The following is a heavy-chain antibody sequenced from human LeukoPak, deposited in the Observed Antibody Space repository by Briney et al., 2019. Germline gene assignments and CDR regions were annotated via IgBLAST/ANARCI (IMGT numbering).Heavy chain of an antibody. CDR1: GYTVTRYD. J-gene: IGHJ6*02. V-gene: IGHV1-8*01. Sequence: ASVKVSCKASGYTVTRYDINWVRQATGQGLEWMEWMNPNSGNKGYAQKFQGRVTMTRNTSISTANMELGSLRSEDTAVYYCARYCSGGSCYSDLHYYYGMDVWGQRTTVSVSS. D-gene: IGHD2-15*01. CDR2: MNPNSGNK. CDR3: ARYCSGGSCYSDLHYYYGMDV.